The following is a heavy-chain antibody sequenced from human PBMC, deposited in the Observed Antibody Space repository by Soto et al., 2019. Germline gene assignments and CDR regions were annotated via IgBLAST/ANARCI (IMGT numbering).Heavy chain of an antibody. V-gene: IGHV3-23*01. CDR3: AKRAVGSYFDY. Sequence: EVQLLESGGGLVQPGGSLRLSCAGSGFTFSSYAMNWVRQAPGKGLEWVSVIRGSGGSTYYADSVKGRFTIARDNSKNTLYLQMNSLRAVDTAVYYCAKRAVGSYFDYWGQGTLVTVSS. CDR2: IRGSGGST. CDR1: GFTFSSYA. D-gene: IGHD6-13*01. J-gene: IGHJ4*02.